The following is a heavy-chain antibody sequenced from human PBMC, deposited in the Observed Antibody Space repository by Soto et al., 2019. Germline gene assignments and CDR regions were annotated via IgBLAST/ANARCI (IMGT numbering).Heavy chain of an antibody. CDR3: ARDLGVADFYFDL. Sequence: GGSLRLSCAAFGFTFSSYGLHWVRQAPGKGLEWVAAIQYDGSKKYYADFVKGRFTISRDDSKDTLYLQINSLRVDDTAVYSCARDLGVADFYFDLWGQGTLVTVSS. D-gene: IGHD3-3*01. CDR1: GFTFSSYG. V-gene: IGHV3-33*05. CDR2: IQYDGSKK. J-gene: IGHJ4*02.